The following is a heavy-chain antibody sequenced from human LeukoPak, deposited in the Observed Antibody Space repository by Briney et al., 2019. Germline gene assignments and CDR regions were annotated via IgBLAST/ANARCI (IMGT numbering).Heavy chain of an antibody. D-gene: IGHD6-13*01. V-gene: IGHV3-30-3*01. CDR3: ASWYGSSWYEGFFVPSLRYYFDY. J-gene: IGHJ4*02. CDR1: GFTFSSYA. CDR2: ISYDGSNK. Sequence: PGGSLRLSCAASGFTFSSYAMHWVRQAPGKGLEWVAVISYDGSNKYYADSVKGRFIISRDNSKNTLYLQMNSPRAEDTAVYYCASWYGSSWYEGFFVPSLRYYFDYWGQGTLVTVSS.